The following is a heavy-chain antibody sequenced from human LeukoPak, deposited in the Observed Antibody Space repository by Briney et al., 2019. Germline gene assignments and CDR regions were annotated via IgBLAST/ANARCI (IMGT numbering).Heavy chain of an antibody. D-gene: IGHD3-22*01. CDR2: ISYNLINK. Sequence: GGSLRLSCAPSGFTFSSYAMHWVRQAPGKGLDRVAVISYNLINKYSAYTVKGLFTISRDNSKNTLYLQMNSLRAEDTAVYYCARDLVPYENSHYYCAFDYWGQGTLVTVSS. CDR3: ARDLVPYENSHYYCAFDY. J-gene: IGHJ4*02. V-gene: IGHV3-30*04. CDR1: GFTFSSYA.